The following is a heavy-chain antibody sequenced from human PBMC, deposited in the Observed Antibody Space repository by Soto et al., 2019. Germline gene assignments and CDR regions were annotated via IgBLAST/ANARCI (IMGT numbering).Heavy chain of an antibody. J-gene: IGHJ6*02. CDR3: AKSNSGSYPSYYYGMSV. CDR2: ISSDGSNK. V-gene: IGHV3-30*18. Sequence: QVQLVESGGGVVQPGRSLRRSCAASGFTFSSYGMHWVRQAPGKGLEWVAVISSDGSNKYSADSVKGRFTISRDNSKTTRYLEMTSLTAEGTAVYYCAKSNSGSYPSYYYGMSVWGQGTTVTFA. CDR1: GFTFSSYG. D-gene: IGHD1-26*01.